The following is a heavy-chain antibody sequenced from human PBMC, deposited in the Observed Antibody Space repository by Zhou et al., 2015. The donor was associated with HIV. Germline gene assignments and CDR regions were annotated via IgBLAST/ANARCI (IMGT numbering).Heavy chain of an antibody. Sequence: QVQLVQSGAEVKKPGSSVKVSCKASGGTFSSYTISWVRQAPGQGLEWMGRIIPILGIANYAQKFQGRVTITADKSTSTAYMELSSLRSEDTAVYYCAREGSSSGWYGIVDYWGQGTLVTVSS. D-gene: IGHD6-19*01. CDR3: AREGSSSGWYGIVDY. J-gene: IGHJ4*02. CDR1: GGTFSSYT. CDR2: IIPILGIA. V-gene: IGHV1-69*08.